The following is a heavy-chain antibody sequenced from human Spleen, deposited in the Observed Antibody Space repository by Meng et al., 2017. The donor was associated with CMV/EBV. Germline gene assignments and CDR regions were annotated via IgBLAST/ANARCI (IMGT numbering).Heavy chain of an antibody. D-gene: IGHD6-13*01. CDR2: IYSGDSDT. CDR3: ARQSSYSSSWYAQIGAFDI. Sequence: GESLKISCKGSGYTFTNYWIGWVRQMPGKGLEWMGIIYSGDSDTRYSPSVQGQVTISADKSTSTAHLQWSSLKASDTAMYYCARQSSYSSSWYAQIGAFDIWGQGTMVTVSS. CDR1: GYTFTNYW. V-gene: IGHV5-51*01. J-gene: IGHJ3*02.